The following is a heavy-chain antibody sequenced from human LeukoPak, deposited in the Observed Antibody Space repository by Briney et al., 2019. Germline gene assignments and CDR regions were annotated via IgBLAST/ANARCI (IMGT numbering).Heavy chain of an antibody. D-gene: IGHD3-3*01. Sequence: GGSLRLSCAASGFVVGGNYMSWVRQAPGKGLEWVASIKHDGSEKYYVDSVRGRFTISRDNTKNLLYLQMSSLRAEDTAVYYCATDRGWRTSGYYLYYFEYWGQGTLVTFSS. J-gene: IGHJ4*02. CDR3: ATDRGWRTSGYYLYYFEY. CDR2: IKHDGSEK. CDR1: GFVVGGNY. V-gene: IGHV3-7*04.